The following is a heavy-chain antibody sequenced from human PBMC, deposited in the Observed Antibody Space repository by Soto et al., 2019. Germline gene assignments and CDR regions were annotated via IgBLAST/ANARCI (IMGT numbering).Heavy chain of an antibody. CDR2: IYYSGST. V-gene: IGHV4-39*01. CDR3: ARASPIYSSSWFPDDY. Sequence: QLQLQESGPGLVKPSETLSLTCTVSGGSISSSSYYWGWIRQPPGKGLEWIGSIYYSGSTYYNPSLKSRVTISVDTFKNQFSLKLSSVTAADTAVYYCARASPIYSSSWFPDDYWGQGTLVTVSS. D-gene: IGHD6-13*01. CDR1: GGSISSSSYY. J-gene: IGHJ4*02.